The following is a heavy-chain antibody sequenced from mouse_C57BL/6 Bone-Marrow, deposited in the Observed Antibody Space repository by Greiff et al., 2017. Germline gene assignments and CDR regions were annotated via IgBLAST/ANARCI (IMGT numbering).Heavy chain of an antibody. CDR1: GFTFSDYG. Sequence: EVHLVESGGGLVKPGGSLKLSCAASGFTFSDYGMHWVRQAPEKGLEWVAYISSGSSTIFYADTVKGRFTISRDNAKNTLFLQMTSLRSEDTAMYYCATLYYYGSGRYWYYDVWGTGTTVTVSS. J-gene: IGHJ1*03. CDR3: ATLYYYGSGRYWYYDV. CDR2: ISSGSSTI. D-gene: IGHD1-1*01. V-gene: IGHV5-17*01.